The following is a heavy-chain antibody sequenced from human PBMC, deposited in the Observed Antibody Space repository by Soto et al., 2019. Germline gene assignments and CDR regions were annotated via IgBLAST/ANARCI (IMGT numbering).Heavy chain of an antibody. CDR3: ARLSHVYGGYVGAFDI. Sequence: GGALKISWKGSGYSFSNFLIGWVRQMPGKGLEWMGIIYPGDSDTRYSPSFRGQVTISADKSINTVSPHWSSLKASDTAVYYCARLSHVYGGYVGAFDIWGQGTMVTVSS. J-gene: IGHJ3*02. CDR2: IYPGDSDT. V-gene: IGHV5-51*01. CDR1: GYSFSNFL. D-gene: IGHD5-12*01.